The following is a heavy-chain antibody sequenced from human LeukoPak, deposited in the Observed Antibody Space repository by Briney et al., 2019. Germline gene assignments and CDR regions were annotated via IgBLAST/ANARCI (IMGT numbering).Heavy chain of an antibody. D-gene: IGHD3-22*01. J-gene: IGHJ4*02. V-gene: IGHV4-39*07. CDR1: GASISSSSYY. CDR3: ARGPYSYYYDSSGYLY. Sequence: SETLSLTCTVSGASISSSSYYWGWIRQPPGKGLEWIGSIYYSGSTNYNPSLKSRDTISVDTSKNQFSLKLSSVTAADTAVYYCARGPYSYYYDSSGYLYWGQGTLVTVSS. CDR2: IYYSGST.